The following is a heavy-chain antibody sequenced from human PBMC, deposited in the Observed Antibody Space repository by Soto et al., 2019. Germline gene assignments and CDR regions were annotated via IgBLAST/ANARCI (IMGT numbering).Heavy chain of an antibody. V-gene: IGHV3-30*18. D-gene: IGHD3-22*01. CDR1: GFTFSSYG. CDR3: AKDVLHYGSSGPHY. CDR2: ISYDGSNK. J-gene: IGHJ4*02. Sequence: GGSLRLSCAASGFTFSSYGMHWVRQAPGKGLEWVAVISYDGSNKYYADSVKGRFTISRDNSKNTLYLQMNSLRAEDTAVYYCAKDVLHYGSSGPHYWGQGTLVTVSS.